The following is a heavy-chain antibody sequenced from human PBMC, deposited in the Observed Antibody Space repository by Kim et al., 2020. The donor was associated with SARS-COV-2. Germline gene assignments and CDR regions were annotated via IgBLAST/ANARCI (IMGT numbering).Heavy chain of an antibody. Sequence: GGSLRLSCAASGLTFSSYALHWVRQAPGKGLEWVAVISYDGRNKYYADSVKGRFTISRDNSKNTLYLQMNSLRAEDTAVYYCARGGQLVLDYWGQGTLVTVSS. J-gene: IGHJ4*02. CDR3: ARGGQLVLDY. V-gene: IGHV3-30*04. D-gene: IGHD6-6*01. CDR2: ISYDGRNK. CDR1: GLTFSSYA.